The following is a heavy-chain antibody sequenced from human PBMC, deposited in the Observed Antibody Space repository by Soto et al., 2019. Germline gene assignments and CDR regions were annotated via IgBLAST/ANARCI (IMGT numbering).Heavy chain of an antibody. CDR1: GFTFSSYA. Sequence: GGSLRLSCAASGFTFSSYAMSWVRQAPGKGLEWVSAISGSGGSTYYADSVKGRFTISRDNSKNTLYLQMNSLRAEDTAVYYCAKEGTYYDYIWGSYRYHYFDYWGQGTLVTVSS. D-gene: IGHD3-16*02. CDR2: ISGSGGST. V-gene: IGHV3-23*01. J-gene: IGHJ4*02. CDR3: AKEGTYYDYIWGSYRYHYFDY.